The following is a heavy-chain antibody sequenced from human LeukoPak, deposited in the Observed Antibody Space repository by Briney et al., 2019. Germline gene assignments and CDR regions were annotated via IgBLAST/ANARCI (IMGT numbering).Heavy chain of an antibody. V-gene: IGHV1-2*02. CDR3: ARVIDSSGYYSYFDY. Sequence: ASVKVSCKASGYTFTGYYMHWVRQAPGQGLEWMGWINPNSGGTNYAQKFQGRVTMTRDTSISTAYMELSRLRSDDTAVYYCARVIDSSGYYSYFDYWGQGTLVTVSS. CDR1: GYTFTGYY. J-gene: IGHJ4*02. D-gene: IGHD3-22*01. CDR2: INPNSGGT.